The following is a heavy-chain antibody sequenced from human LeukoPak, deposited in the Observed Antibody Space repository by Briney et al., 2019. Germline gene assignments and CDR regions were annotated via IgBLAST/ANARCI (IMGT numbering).Heavy chain of an antibody. CDR3: VKFDFCGFSCPPH. D-gene: IGHD3-3*01. J-gene: IGHJ4*02. V-gene: IGHV3-64D*09. Sequence: GGSLRLSCSASGFTFNRFVMHWVRQAPGKGLEYVSAISSDGGSTYYADSVESRFIISRDNSKNTLYLQMSSLRGEDTAVYYCVKFDFCGFSCPPHWGQGTLVTVSS. CDR2: ISSDGGST. CDR1: GFTFNRFV.